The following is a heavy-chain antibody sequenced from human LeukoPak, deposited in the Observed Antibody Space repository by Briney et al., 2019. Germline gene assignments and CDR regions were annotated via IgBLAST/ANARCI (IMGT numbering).Heavy chain of an antibody. J-gene: IGHJ4*02. V-gene: IGHV5-51*01. CDR3: ARHGYYDSSGFDY. CDR2: IYPGDSET. D-gene: IGHD3-22*01. CDR1: GYTFTSNW. Sequence: GESLKISCKGSGYTFTSNWIGWVRQMPGKGLEWMGIIYPGDSETRYSPSFQGQVTMTADKSISTAYLQWSSLEASDTAMYYCARHGYYDSSGFDYWGQGTLVTVPS.